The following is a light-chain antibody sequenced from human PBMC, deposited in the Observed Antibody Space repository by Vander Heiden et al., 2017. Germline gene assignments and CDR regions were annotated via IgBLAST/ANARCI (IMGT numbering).Light chain of an antibody. J-gene: IGKJ1*01. CDR2: GAS. Sequence: EIVMTQSPATLSVSPGERATVSCRASQSISSNLAWYQQKPGQAPRLLIYGASTRATGIPARFSGSGSGTEFTLTISSLQSEDFAVYYCQQYNTWPTFGQGTKVEIK. V-gene: IGKV3-15*01. CDR1: QSISSN. CDR3: QQYNTWPT.